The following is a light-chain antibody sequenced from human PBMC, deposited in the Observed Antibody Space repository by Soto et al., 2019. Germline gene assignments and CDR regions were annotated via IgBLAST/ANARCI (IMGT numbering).Light chain of an antibody. Sequence: DIQMTQSPSTLSASVGDRVTITCRASQSISSWLAWYQQKPGKAPKLLIYKASSLESGVPSRFSGSGSGTEFTLTISRLQPDDFATYYCQQYNSPVTVGQGTKVDIK. V-gene: IGKV1-5*03. CDR2: KAS. CDR3: QQYNSPVT. J-gene: IGKJ2*01. CDR1: QSISSW.